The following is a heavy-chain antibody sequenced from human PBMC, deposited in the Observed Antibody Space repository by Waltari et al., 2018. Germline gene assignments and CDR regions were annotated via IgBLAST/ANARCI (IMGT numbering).Heavy chain of an antibody. Sequence: QVQLQQWGAGLLKPSETLSLTCAVYGGSFSGYYWSWIRQPPGKGLEWIGESNHSGSTNYTPSLKRRVTISVDTSKNQFSLKLSSVTAADTAVYYCARGRRVRGVINWFDPWGQGTLVTVSS. CDR3: ARGRRVRGVINWFDP. D-gene: IGHD3-10*01. CDR1: GGSFSGYY. CDR2: SNHSGST. J-gene: IGHJ5*02. V-gene: IGHV4-34*01.